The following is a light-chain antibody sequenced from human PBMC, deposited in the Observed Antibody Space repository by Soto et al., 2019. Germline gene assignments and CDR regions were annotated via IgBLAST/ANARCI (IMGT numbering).Light chain of an antibody. CDR1: QRVSSSY. V-gene: IGKV3-20*01. CDR3: QQYDSSSWT. Sequence: EIVLTQSPATLSLSPGERATLSCRASQRVSSSYLAWYQQKPGQAPRLLIYDASSRATGIPDRFSGSGSGTDFTLTISRLEPEDFAVYYCQQYDSSSWTFGQGTKVDIK. J-gene: IGKJ1*01. CDR2: DAS.